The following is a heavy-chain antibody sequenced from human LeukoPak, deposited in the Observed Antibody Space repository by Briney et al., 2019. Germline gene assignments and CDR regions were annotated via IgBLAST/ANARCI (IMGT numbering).Heavy chain of an antibody. Sequence: GGSLRLSCEASGFVFKNFEMNWVRQAPGKGLEWIAYISGSGSVTYYADSVTGRFTISRDNSKNSLYLEMNSLRGDDTALYYCVTDYFYDYVDDYSRPDYFQTWGLGTLVTVSS. V-gene: IGHV3-48*03. J-gene: IGHJ1*01. CDR2: ISGSGSVT. CDR3: VTDYFYDYVDDYSRPDYFQT. D-gene: IGHD3-10*02. CDR1: GFVFKNFE.